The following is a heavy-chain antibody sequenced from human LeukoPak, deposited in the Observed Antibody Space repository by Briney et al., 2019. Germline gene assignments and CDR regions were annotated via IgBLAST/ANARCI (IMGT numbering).Heavy chain of an antibody. CDR2: INPNSGGT. D-gene: IGHD4-17*01. J-gene: IGHJ4*02. V-gene: IGHV1-2*02. Sequence: GASVKVSCKASGYTFTGYYMHWVRQSPGQGLEGMGWINPNSGGTNYAQKFQGRVTMTRDTSISTAYMELSRLRSDDTAVYYCARVGDYGDYYDYWGQGTLVSVSS. CDR3: ARVGDYGDYYDY. CDR1: GYTFTGYY.